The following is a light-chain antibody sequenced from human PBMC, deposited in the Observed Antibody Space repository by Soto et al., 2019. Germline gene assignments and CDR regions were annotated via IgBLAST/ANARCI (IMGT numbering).Light chain of an antibody. V-gene: IGKV1-9*01. Sequence: IQLTQSPSSLSASVGDRVTITCRASQGISSSLAWYQQTPGKAPKFLIYAASTLQSGVPARFSGSRSGTDFTLTISSLQPEDFATYYCQQVNSYPLTFGGGTKVEIK. CDR1: QGISSS. CDR2: AAS. J-gene: IGKJ4*01. CDR3: QQVNSYPLT.